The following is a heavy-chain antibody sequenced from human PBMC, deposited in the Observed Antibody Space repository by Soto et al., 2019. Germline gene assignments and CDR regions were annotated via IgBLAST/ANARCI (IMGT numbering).Heavy chain of an antibody. CDR3: AILPSYYYDSNAFDI. J-gene: IGHJ3*02. Sequence: SVKVSCKASGGTFSSYAISWVRQAPGQGLEWMGGIIPIFGTANYAQKFQGRVTITADESTSTAHMELSSLRSEDTAVYYCAILPSYYYDSNAFDIWGQGTMVTVSS. CDR1: GGTFSSYA. CDR2: IIPIFGTA. D-gene: IGHD3-22*01. V-gene: IGHV1-69*13.